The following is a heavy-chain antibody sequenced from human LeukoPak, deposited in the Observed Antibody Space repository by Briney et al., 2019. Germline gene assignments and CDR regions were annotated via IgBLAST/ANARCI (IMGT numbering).Heavy chain of an antibody. CDR3: ARVAAAGNSIDY. D-gene: IGHD6-13*01. Sequence: SETLSLTCTVSGGSITSSSYYWSWIRQPPGKGLEWIGYIYYSGSTNYNPSLKSRVTISVDTSKNQFSLKLSSVTAADTAVYYCARVAAAGNSIDYWGQGTLVTVSS. V-gene: IGHV4-61*05. CDR1: GGSITSSSYY. CDR2: IYYSGST. J-gene: IGHJ4*02.